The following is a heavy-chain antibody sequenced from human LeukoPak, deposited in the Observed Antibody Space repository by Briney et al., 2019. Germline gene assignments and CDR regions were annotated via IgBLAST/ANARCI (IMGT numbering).Heavy chain of an antibody. V-gene: IGHV3-7*01. CDR1: GFTLSSYW. Sequence: GGSLTLSCAASGFTLSSYWMSWVRQAPGKGLEWVANIKQDGSQKNYVDSVKGRFTISRDNAKNSLYLQMNSLRAEDTAVYYCARETPDSSGWDWGQGTLVTVSS. D-gene: IGHD6-19*01. CDR3: ARETPDSSGWD. J-gene: IGHJ4*02. CDR2: IKQDGSQK.